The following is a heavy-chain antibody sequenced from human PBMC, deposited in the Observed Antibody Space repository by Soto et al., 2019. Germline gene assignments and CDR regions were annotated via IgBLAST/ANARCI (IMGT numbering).Heavy chain of an antibody. CDR2: IRSKPNNYAT. J-gene: IGHJ6*03. V-gene: IGHV3-73*01. CDR3: SRQASDFWSGKPQYYMDV. CDR1: GFTFSGSA. Sequence: GGSLRLSCAASGFTFSGSAMHWVRQAYGKGLECVGRIRSKPNNYATAYGASVKGRFTISRDDSKNTAYLQMNSLNTEDTAVYYCSRQASDFWSGKPQYYMDVWGKGTTVTVSS. D-gene: IGHD3-3*01.